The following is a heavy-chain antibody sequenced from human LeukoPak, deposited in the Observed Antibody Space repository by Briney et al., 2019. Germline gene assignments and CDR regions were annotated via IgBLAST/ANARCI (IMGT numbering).Heavy chain of an antibody. CDR3: ARERQMGATPFDY. V-gene: IGHV3-30*04. CDR1: GFTFTGHS. CDR2: VGNDEKTI. J-gene: IGHJ4*02. D-gene: IGHD1-26*01. Sequence: GGSLRLSCVASGFTFTGHSMHWVRQAPGKGLEWVAVVGNDEKTIFYADSLKGRFTISRDNSKNTLFLQMNSLRDEDTAVYYCARERQMGATPFDYWGQGSLVTVSS.